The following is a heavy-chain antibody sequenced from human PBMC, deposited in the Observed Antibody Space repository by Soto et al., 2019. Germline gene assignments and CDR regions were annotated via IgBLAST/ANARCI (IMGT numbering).Heavy chain of an antibody. J-gene: IGHJ4*02. V-gene: IGHV4-39*01. CDR1: GGSISGSSYY. Sequence: QLQLQESGPGLVKPSETLSLTCTVSGGSISGSSYYWGWIRQPPGKGLEWIGAIYYTGRTYYKPSLKSRVTISVDTSKNQFSLKLNSVSAADTAVYYCASGGEGSIAVAGWGQGTLVTASS. D-gene: IGHD6-19*01. CDR2: IYYTGRT. CDR3: ASGGEGSIAVAG.